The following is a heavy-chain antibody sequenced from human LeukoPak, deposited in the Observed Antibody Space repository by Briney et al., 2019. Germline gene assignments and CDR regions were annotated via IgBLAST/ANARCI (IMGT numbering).Heavy chain of an antibody. CDR2: INPSGGST. V-gene: IGHV1-46*01. Sequence: ASVKVSCKASGYTFTSYYMHWVRQAPGQGLEWMGIINPSGGSTSYAQKFQGRVTMTRDMSTSTVYMELSSLRSEDTAVYYCARGGLTYYYDSSGYYYDPRADGLFDYWGQGTLVTVSS. J-gene: IGHJ4*02. CDR1: GYTFTSYY. D-gene: IGHD3-22*01. CDR3: ARGGLTYYYDSSGYYYDPRADGLFDY.